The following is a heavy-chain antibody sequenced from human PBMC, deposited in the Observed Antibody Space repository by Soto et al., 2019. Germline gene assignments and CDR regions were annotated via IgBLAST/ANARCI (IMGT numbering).Heavy chain of an antibody. CDR2: ISGSGGST. V-gene: IGHV3-23*01. J-gene: IGHJ3*02. Sequence: GGSLRLSCAASGFTFSSYAMSWVRQAPGKGLEWVSAISGSGGSTYYADSVKGRFTISRDNSKNTLYLQMNSLRAEDTAVYYCAKVGTYYYDSSGYYYGAFDIWGQGTMVTVSS. CDR1: GFTFSSYA. D-gene: IGHD3-22*01. CDR3: AKVGTYYYDSSGYYYGAFDI.